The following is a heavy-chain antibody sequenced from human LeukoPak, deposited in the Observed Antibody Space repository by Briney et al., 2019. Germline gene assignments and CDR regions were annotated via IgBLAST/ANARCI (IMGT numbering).Heavy chain of an antibody. Sequence: SETLSLTCTVSGASITCDIFYWNWIRQSPGKGLEWIGAIHNSQGTSYNPSLESRLTISVDPSENKFFLKMTSVTDADTATYYCGKVGGNTNSWGQGTLVTVSS. CDR2: IHNSQGT. CDR1: GASITCDIFY. CDR3: GKVGGNTNS. D-gene: IGHD4-23*01. J-gene: IGHJ4*02. V-gene: IGHV4-30-4*01.